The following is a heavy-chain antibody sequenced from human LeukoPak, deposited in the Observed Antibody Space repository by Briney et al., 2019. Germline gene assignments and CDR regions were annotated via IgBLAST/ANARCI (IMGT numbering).Heavy chain of an antibody. Sequence: GGSLRLSCVVSGFTFSTNDMTWVRQAPGKGLEWVSTFSVSGGSTYYADSVKGRFTISRDNSKNTLYLQMNSLRAEDTAVYYCAKGGWMEVRGKGTTVTVSS. CDR2: FSVSGGST. J-gene: IGHJ6*04. CDR3: AKGGWMEV. V-gene: IGHV3-23*01. CDR1: GFTFSTND. D-gene: IGHD3-16*01.